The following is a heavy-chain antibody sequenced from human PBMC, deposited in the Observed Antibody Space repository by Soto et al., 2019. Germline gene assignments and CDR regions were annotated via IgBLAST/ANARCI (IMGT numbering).Heavy chain of an antibody. CDR1: GFTFSSYG. V-gene: IGHV3-33*01. J-gene: IGHJ4*02. D-gene: IGHD7-27*01. CDR2: IWYDGSNK. Sequence: QVQLVESGGGVVQPGRSLRLSCAASGFTFSSYGMHWVRQAPGKGLKWVAVIWYDGSNKYYADSVKGRFTISRDNSKNTLYLQMNSLRAEDTAVYYCARDLNWGIDYWGQGTLVTVSS. CDR3: ARDLNWGIDY.